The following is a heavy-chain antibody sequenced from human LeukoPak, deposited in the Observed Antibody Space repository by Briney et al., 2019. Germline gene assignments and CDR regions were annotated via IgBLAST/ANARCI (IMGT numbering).Heavy chain of an antibody. Sequence: GGSLRLSCAASGFSFRSYSMDWVRQAPGKGLEWVSSITCSSSYIPYPHHVKGRFTISRDNDEHSLFLQMNSLRREDPTVYLCARDRLQRGQTFHPWARETLLSVSS. D-gene: IGHD2-21*02. CDR1: GFSFRSYS. J-gene: IGHJ5*02. V-gene: IGHV3-21*01. CDR2: ITCSSSYI. CDR3: ARDRLQRGQTFHP.